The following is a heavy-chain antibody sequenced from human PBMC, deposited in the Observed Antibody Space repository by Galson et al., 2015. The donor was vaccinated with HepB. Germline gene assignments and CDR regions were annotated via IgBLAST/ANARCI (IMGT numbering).Heavy chain of an antibody. CDR1: GGTFSSYA. Sequence: SVKVSCKASGGTFSSYAISWVRQAPGQGLEWMGGIIPIFGTANYAQKFQGRVTITADESTSTAYMELSSLRSEDTAVYYCARGMGDGSNDAFDIWGQGTMVTVSS. J-gene: IGHJ3*02. D-gene: IGHD5-24*01. CDR3: ARGMGDGSNDAFDI. V-gene: IGHV1-69*13. CDR2: IIPIFGTA.